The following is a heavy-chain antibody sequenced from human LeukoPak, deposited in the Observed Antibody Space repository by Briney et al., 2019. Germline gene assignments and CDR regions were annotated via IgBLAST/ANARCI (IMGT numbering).Heavy chain of an antibody. V-gene: IGHV4-34*01. Sequence: SETLSLTCAVSGGSFNYYYWNWIRQPPGRGLEWIGEINHSGSTNYSPSLKSRVTMSVDTSKNQILLKMSSVTAADTAVYFCARARCSGDSCYTGYYWGQGTLVTVSS. CDR2: INHSGST. CDR3: ARARCSGDSCYTGYY. J-gene: IGHJ4*02. CDR1: GGSFNYYY. D-gene: IGHD2-15*01.